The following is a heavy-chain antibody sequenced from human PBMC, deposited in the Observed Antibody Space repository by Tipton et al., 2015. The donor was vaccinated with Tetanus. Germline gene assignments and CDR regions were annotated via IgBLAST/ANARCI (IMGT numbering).Heavy chain of an antibody. CDR1: GYSFTGYY. CDR3: ARDMRSNWFDP. V-gene: IGHV1-2*02. D-gene: IGHD3-16*01. J-gene: IGHJ5*02. CDR2: INPNSGVT. Sequence: QSGAEVKKPGASVKVSCKASGYSFTGYYMHWLRQAPGQGLEWMGWINPNSGVTDCARKFQGRVTVTSDTSIGTAYMELSSLRSDDTAIYYCARDMRSNWFDPWGQGTLVTVSS.